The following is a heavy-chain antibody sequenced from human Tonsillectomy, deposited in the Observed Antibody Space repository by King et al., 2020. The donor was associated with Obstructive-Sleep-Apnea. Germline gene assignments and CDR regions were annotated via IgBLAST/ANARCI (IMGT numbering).Heavy chain of an antibody. J-gene: IGHJ4*02. Sequence: VQLVESGGGLVQPGRSLRLSCAASGFTFDDYASHWVRQTPGKGLEGVSGISWNSGTIGFSDSVKGRFTISRDNAKNSLYLQMNSLRPEDTALYYCAKPITLVRGAMGDWGQGTLVTVSS. D-gene: IGHD3-10*01. CDR1: GFTFDDYA. CDR3: AKPITLVRGAMGD. CDR2: ISWNSGTI. V-gene: IGHV3-9*01.